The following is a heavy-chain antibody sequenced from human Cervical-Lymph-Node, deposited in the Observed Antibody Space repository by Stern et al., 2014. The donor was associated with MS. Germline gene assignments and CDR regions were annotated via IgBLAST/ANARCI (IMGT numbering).Heavy chain of an antibody. CDR3: ARGPYNRDFFEY. V-gene: IGHV1-69*01. CDR2: IIPVFGTA. CDR1: GGTFSRYG. J-gene: IGHJ4*02. D-gene: IGHD1-1*01. Sequence: VHLVQSGAEVRKPRSSVKVSCKASGGTFSRYGISWVRQAPGQGLEWMGGIIPVFGTADYAEQFQGRVTITADGSTSTAYMELSSLTSADTAVYYCARGPYNRDFFEYWGQGTLVTVSS.